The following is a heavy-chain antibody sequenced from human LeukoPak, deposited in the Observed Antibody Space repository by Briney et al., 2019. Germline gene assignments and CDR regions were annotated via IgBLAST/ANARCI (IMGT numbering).Heavy chain of an antibody. J-gene: IGHJ4*02. Sequence: PSETLSLTCAVYGGSFSGYYWSWVRQPPGKGLEWIGEINHSGSTNYNPSLKSRVTISVDTSKNQFSLKLSSVTAADTAVYYCARAPGRDGYNWRNSGLGYFDYWGQGTLVTVSS. CDR1: GGSFSGYY. D-gene: IGHD5-24*01. V-gene: IGHV4-34*01. CDR2: INHSGST. CDR3: ARAPGRDGYNWRNSGLGYFDY.